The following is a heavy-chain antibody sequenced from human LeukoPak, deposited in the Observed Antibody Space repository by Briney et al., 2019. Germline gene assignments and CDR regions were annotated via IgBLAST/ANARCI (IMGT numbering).Heavy chain of an antibody. CDR1: GFTLCSYA. CDR3: AKRAVAGAYFDY. CDR2: ISGSGGST. D-gene: IGHD6-19*01. V-gene: IGHV3-23*01. Sequence: VQPGGALRLSCAASGFTLCSYAMSWGRQAPGEGLEGVSAISGSGGSTYYADSVKGRFTISRDNSKNTLYLQMNSLRAEDTAVYYCAKRAVAGAYFDYWGQGTLVTVSS. J-gene: IGHJ4*02.